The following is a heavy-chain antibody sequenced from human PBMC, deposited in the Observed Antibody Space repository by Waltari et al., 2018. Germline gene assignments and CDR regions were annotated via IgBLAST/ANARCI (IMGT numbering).Heavy chain of an antibody. CDR2: IYYSGST. D-gene: IGHD3-16*01. Sequence: QVQLQESGPGLVKPSETLSLTCTVSGGSISSHYWSWIRQPPGKGLEWIGYIYYSGSTNYNPSLKSRVTISVDTSKNQFSLKLSSVTAADTAVYYCARITPVMITFGGLRRDYWGQGTLVTVSS. J-gene: IGHJ4*02. V-gene: IGHV4-59*11. CDR1: GGSISSHY. CDR3: ARITPVMITFGGLRRDY.